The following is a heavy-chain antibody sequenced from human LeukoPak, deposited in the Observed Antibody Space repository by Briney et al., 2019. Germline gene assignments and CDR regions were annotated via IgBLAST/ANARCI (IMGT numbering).Heavy chain of an antibody. V-gene: IGHV3-9*01. CDR1: GFTFDDYA. Sequence: GGSLRLSCAASGFTFDDYAMHWVRQAPGKGLACVSGISWHSGSTAYADSVKGRFTISRDNAKNSLYLQMNSLRAEDTALYYCAKDILGSYYAFDIWGQGTMVTVSS. CDR3: AKDILGSYYAFDI. CDR2: ISWHSGST. D-gene: IGHD1-26*01. J-gene: IGHJ3*02.